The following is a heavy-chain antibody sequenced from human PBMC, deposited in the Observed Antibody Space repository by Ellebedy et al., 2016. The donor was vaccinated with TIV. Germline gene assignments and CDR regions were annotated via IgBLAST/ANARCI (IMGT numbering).Heavy chain of an antibody. CDR3: AKAGEGGAPDDY. CDR2: ISYDSGNK. V-gene: IGHV3-30*18. J-gene: IGHJ4*02. Sequence: PGGSLRLSCAASGFMFNTYAMHWVRQAPGKGLEWVAIISYDSGNKFYTDSVKGRFTVSRDNAKNTLYLHLNGLRVEDTAIYYCAKAGEGGAPDDYWGQGTLVTVSS. CDR1: GFMFNTYA. D-gene: IGHD1-26*01.